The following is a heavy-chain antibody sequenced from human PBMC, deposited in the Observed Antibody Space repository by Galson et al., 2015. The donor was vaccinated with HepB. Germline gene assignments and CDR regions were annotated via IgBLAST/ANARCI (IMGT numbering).Heavy chain of an antibody. J-gene: IGHJ1*01. CDR2: IRSKGDRYAT. CDR1: GFSFSASG. CDR3: VRDLSCNGGGCEYFQH. V-gene: IGHV3-73*01. D-gene: IGHD2-15*01. Sequence: SLRLSCAASGFSFSASGIHWVRQASGKGLEWVGRIRSKGDRYATAYVGSVKGRFTVSSDDSKNMAYLQMNSQRVEDTAVYYCVRDLSCNGGGCEYFQHWGQGTLVTVSS.